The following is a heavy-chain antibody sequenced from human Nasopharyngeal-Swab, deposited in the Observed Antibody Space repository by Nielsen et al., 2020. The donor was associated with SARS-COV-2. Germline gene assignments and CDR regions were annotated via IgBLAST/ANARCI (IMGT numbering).Heavy chain of an antibody. CDR1: GYTFTGYY. CDR2: INPNSGGT. V-gene: IGHV1-2*06. Sequence: ASVKVSCKASGYTFTGYYMHWVRQAPGQGLEWMGRINPNSGGTNYAQKFQGRVTMTRDTSISTAYMELSRLRPDDTAVYYCARETQDYYYYYYGMDVWGQGTTVTVSS. J-gene: IGHJ6*02. CDR3: ARETQDYYYYYYGMDV.